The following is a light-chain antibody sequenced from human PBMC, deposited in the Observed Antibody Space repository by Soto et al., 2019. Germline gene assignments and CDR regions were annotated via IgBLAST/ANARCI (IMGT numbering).Light chain of an antibody. CDR1: SSNIGNNY. CDR3: GTWDSSLSAVV. V-gene: IGLV1-51*01. J-gene: IGLJ2*01. Sequence: QSVLTQPPSVSEAPGQKVTISCSGSSSNIGNNYVSWYQQLPGTAPKLLIYDNNKRPSGISDRFSGSKSGTSATLGITGLQTGDEADYYCGTWDSSLSAVVFGGGTKLTVL. CDR2: DNN.